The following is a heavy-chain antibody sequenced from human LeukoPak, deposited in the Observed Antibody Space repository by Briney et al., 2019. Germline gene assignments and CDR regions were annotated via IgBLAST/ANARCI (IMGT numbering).Heavy chain of an antibody. Sequence: PGGSLRLSCAASGFSFSSYAMAWVRQTPVKELEWVSGISGSGGTTDYADSVKGRFTISRDNSKNTLFLQMNSLRAEDTAVYYCAKPGWLLTSATDYWGQGTLVTVSS. J-gene: IGHJ4*02. CDR3: AKPGWLLTSATDY. CDR2: ISGSGGTT. CDR1: GFSFSSYA. V-gene: IGHV3-23*01. D-gene: IGHD3-22*01.